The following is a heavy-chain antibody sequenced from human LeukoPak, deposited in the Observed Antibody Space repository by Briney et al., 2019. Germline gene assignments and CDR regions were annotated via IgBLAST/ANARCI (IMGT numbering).Heavy chain of an antibody. V-gene: IGHV3-23*01. D-gene: IGHD5-24*01. J-gene: IGHJ4*02. CDR3: ARDRMATTHFDY. CDR1: GFTFSSYA. CDR2: ISGSGGST. Sequence: GGSLRLSCAASGFTFSSYAMSWVRQAPGKGLEWVSAISGSGGSTYYADSVKGRFTISRDNSKNTLYLQMNSLRAEDTAVYYCARDRMATTHFDYWGQGTLVTVSS.